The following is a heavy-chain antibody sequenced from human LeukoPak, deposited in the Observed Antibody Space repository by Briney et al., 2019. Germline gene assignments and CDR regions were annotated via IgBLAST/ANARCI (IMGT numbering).Heavy chain of an antibody. V-gene: IGHV2-5*01. CDR2: IYWNDHK. CDR1: GFSLSTSGVG. J-gene: IGHJ6*03. CDR3: ARHYYARGEDQYYMDV. D-gene: IGHD3-22*01. Sequence: ESGPTLVNPTQTLTLTCTFSGFSLSTSGVGVGWIRQPPGKALEWLAVIYWNDHKRYSPSLKNRLTITKDTSENQVVLTMTNMDPVDTATYYSARHYYARGEDQYYMDVWGKGTTVTISS.